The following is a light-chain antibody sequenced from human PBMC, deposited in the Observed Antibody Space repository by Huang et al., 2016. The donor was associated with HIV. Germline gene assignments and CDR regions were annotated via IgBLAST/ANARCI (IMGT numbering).Light chain of an antibody. Sequence: DIVMTQSPDSLAVSLGDRATINCKSSQSVLYSSNNKKYLAWYQQKPGQPPKLLIYWASRRECGVPDRFSGSGSGTDSNLTISSLQAEDVAVYYCQQYYSTPLTFGGGTKVEIK. CDR2: WAS. J-gene: IGKJ4*01. CDR1: QSVLYSSNNKKY. V-gene: IGKV4-1*01. CDR3: QQYYSTPLT.